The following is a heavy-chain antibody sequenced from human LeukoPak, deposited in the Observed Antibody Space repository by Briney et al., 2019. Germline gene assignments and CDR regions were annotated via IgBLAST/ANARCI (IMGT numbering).Heavy chain of an antibody. CDR2: IIPIFGTA. V-gene: IGHV1-69*13. CDR3: ARGLWFGELLTYYYYMDV. Sequence: SVKVSCKASVGTFSSYAISWVRQAPGQGLEWMGGIIPIFGTANYAQKFQGRVTITADESTSTAYMELSSLRSEDTAVYYCARGLWFGELLTYYYYMDVWGKGTTVTVSS. D-gene: IGHD3-10*01. CDR1: VGTFSSYA. J-gene: IGHJ6*03.